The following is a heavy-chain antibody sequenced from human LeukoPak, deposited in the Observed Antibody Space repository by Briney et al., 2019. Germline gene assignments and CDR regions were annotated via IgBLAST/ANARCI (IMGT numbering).Heavy chain of an antibody. CDR1: GYTFNNYY. D-gene: IGHD6-19*01. Sequence: ASVKVSCKASGYTFNNYYMYWVRQAPGQGLEWMGMINPSGGGTSYAQKFQGRVTMTRDTATRTVYMEVSSLKPEDTAVYYCARQGAYSSAIGMGYWGQGTLVTVSS. CDR2: INPSGGGT. J-gene: IGHJ4*02. CDR3: ARQGAYSSAIGMGY. V-gene: IGHV1-46*02.